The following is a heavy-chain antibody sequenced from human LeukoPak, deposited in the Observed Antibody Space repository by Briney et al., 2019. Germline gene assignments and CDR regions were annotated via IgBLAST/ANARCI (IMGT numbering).Heavy chain of an antibody. CDR3: ARGQSTGTTAQPDY. CDR1: GGSISTSY. V-gene: IGHV4-59*01. J-gene: IGHJ4*02. CDR2: IYYSVYT. Sequence: PSETLSLTCTVSGGSISTSYWSWIRQPPGKGLEWIGYIYYSVYTNYNPSLKSRVTMSVDTSKNQFSLKLSSATAADTAVYYCARGQSTGTTAQPDYWGQGTLVTVSS. D-gene: IGHD1-1*01.